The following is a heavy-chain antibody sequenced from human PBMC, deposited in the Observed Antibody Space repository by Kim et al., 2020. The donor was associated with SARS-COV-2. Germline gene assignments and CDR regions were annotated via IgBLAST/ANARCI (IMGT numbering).Heavy chain of an antibody. Sequence: SETLSLTCTVSGGSISSSSYYWGWIRQPPGKGLEWIGSIYYSGSTYYNPSLKSRVTISVDTSKNQFSLKLSSVTAADTAVYYCARLPSTPQHSESLSGVFDSWGQGTLVTVSS. CDR3: ARLPSTPQHSESLSGVFDS. J-gene: IGHJ4*02. CDR1: GGSISSSSYY. D-gene: IGHD1-26*01. CDR2: IYYSGST. V-gene: IGHV4-39*01.